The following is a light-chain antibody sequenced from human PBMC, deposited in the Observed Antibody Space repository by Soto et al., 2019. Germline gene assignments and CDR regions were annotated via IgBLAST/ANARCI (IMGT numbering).Light chain of an antibody. J-gene: IGKJ5*01. V-gene: IGKV1-39*01. CDR2: AAS. Sequence: DIQMTQSPSSLSASVGDRVTITCRASQSISSYLNWYQQKPGKAPKLLIYAASSLQSGVPSRFSGSGSGTDFTLTISSLQSEDFAVYYCQQYNNWPPITFGQGTRWRL. CDR3: QQYNNWPPIT. CDR1: QSISSY.